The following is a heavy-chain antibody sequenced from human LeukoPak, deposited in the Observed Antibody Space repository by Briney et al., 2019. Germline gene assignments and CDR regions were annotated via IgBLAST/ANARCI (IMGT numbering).Heavy chain of an antibody. D-gene: IGHD3-22*01. V-gene: IGHV4-4*02. CDR3: VRYYYDTSGPGYYFDF. CDR1: GVSISSTDW. CDR2: IHHSGST. Sequence: SGTLSLTCAVSGVSISSTDWWTWVRQPPGRGLEWIGEIHHSGSTNYDPSLKSRVTISLDKSKNQFSLRLRSVTAADTAVYYCVRYYYDTSGPGYYFDFWGQGALVTVSS. J-gene: IGHJ4*02.